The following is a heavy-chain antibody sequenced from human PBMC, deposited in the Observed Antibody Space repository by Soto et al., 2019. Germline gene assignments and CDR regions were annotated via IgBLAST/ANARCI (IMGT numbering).Heavy chain of an antibody. D-gene: IGHD3-22*01. CDR1: GASITGSFF. CDR2: FSLSGTT. J-gene: IGHJ4*02. CDR3: ARAPMVLTRSYFDS. V-gene: IGHV4-4*07. Sequence: SETLSLTCTVSGASITGSFFWSWIRQPAGKGLEWIGRFSLSGTTNYNPSLRSRVTMSADVSKNQFSLRLTSVTAADTALYYCARAPMVLTRSYFDSWGQGTPVTVSS.